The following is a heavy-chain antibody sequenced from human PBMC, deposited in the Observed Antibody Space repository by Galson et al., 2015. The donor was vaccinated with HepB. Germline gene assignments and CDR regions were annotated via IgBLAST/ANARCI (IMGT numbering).Heavy chain of an antibody. CDR3: AKGRGYTYIPHALDI. J-gene: IGHJ3*02. CDR1: GFTFSSYA. CDR2: ISGSGGGT. Sequence: SLRLSCAASGFTFSSYAMTWVRQAPGKGLEWVSVISGSGGGTYYADSVKGRLTISRDNSKNTLYLQMNSLRAEDTAVYYCAKGRGYTYIPHALDIWGRGTMVTVSS. D-gene: IGHD5-18*01. V-gene: IGHV3-23*01.